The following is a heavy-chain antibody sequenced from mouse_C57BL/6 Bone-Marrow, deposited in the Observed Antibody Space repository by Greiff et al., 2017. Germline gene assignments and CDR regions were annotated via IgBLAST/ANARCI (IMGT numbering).Heavy chain of an antibody. J-gene: IGHJ2*01. D-gene: IGHD2-4*01. CDR2: IDPENGDT. Sequence: VQLQQSGAELVRPGASVKLSCTASGFNIKDDYMHWVKQRPEQGLEWIGWIDPENGDTEYASKFQGKATITADTSSNTAYLQLSSLTSEDTAVYYCTTDDYPFDYWGQGTTLTVSS. V-gene: IGHV14-4*01. CDR3: TTDDYPFDY. CDR1: GFNIKDDY.